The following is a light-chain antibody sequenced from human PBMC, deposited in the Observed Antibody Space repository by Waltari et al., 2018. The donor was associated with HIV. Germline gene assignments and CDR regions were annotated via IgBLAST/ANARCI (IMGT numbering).Light chain of an antibody. CDR2: GVT. J-gene: IGLJ2*01. Sequence: QSALTQPASVSGSPGQSITISCTGTSSDIGEFDFVSWYQHQPGRAPKLIIDGVTDRPSGVSYRFSGSKSANTASLTISGLQAEDEGIYYCTSHTSVSTYVVFGGGTKLSVL. V-gene: IGLV2-14*03. CDR3: TSHTSVSTYVV. CDR1: SSDIGEFDF.